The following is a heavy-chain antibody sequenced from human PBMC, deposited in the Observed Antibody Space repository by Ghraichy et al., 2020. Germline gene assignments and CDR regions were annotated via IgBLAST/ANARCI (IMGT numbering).Heavy chain of an antibody. CDR1: GFTLSVYS. V-gene: IGHV3-48*02. J-gene: IGHJ4*02. Sequence: GGSLRLSWAASGFTLSVYSMNWVCQAPGKGLELVSYMTSDLRTIHYADSVKGRFTISRDNAKNSLYLQMNSLRDDDTAVYYCTRSREYQLVSWGQGTLVTVSS. D-gene: IGHD2-2*01. CDR2: MTSDLRTI. CDR3: TRSREYQLVS.